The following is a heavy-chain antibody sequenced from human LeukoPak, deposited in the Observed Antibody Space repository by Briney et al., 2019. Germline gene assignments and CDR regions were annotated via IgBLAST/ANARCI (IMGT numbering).Heavy chain of an antibody. J-gene: IGHJ1*01. CDR3: AKMSERAMTLGGFQH. D-gene: IGHD2-2*01. CDR2: IWYDGSNK. CDR1: GFTFSSYG. Sequence: GGSLRLSCAASGFTFSSYGMHWVRQAPGKGLEWVAVIWYDGSNKYYADSVKGRFTISRDNSKNTLYLQMNSLRAEDTAVYYCAKMSERAMTLGGFQHWGQGTLVTVSS. V-gene: IGHV3-33*06.